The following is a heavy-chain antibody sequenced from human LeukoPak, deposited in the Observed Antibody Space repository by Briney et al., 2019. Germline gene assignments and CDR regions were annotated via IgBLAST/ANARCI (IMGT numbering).Heavy chain of an antibody. CDR3: ATHSYGAPDY. CDR1: AFTFSDYY. V-gene: IGHV3-11*04. J-gene: IGHJ4*02. D-gene: IGHD5-18*01. CDR2: ISDDDITK. Sequence: GGCLRLSCAPSAFTFSDYYMNWIRPAPGKGLEWISYISDDDITKYYADSVKGRFTISRDNAKTSLYLQMNSLRAEDTAVYYCATHSYGAPDYWGQGTLVTVSS.